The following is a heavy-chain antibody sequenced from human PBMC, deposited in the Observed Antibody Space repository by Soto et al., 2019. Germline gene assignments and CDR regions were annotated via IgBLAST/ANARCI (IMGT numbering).Heavy chain of an antibody. CDR3: ARYFGSGSYYDSFAY. CDR1: GFTFSGYA. CDR2: ISGSGGST. D-gene: IGHD3-10*01. V-gene: IGHV3-23*01. J-gene: IGHJ4*02. Sequence: GGCLSLSCAASGFTFSGYAVTWVRQPPGRGLEWISGISGSGGSTYYADSVKGRFTISRDNSKNTLYLQMNSLRAEDTAVYFCARYFGSGSYYDSFAYWGQGTLVTVSS.